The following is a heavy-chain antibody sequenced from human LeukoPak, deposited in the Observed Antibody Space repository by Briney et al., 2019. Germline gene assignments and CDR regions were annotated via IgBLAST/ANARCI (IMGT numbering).Heavy chain of an antibody. Sequence: SETLSLTCTVSGGSISSGGYYWSWIRQYPGKGLEWIGYIYYSGSTYYNPSLKSRVTISVDTSKNQFSLKLSSVTAPDTAVYYCARSQSFGVVIGLYYYGMDVWGQGTTVTISS. D-gene: IGHD3-3*01. V-gene: IGHV4-31*03. J-gene: IGHJ6*02. CDR3: ARSQSFGVVIGLYYYGMDV. CDR1: GGSISSGGYY. CDR2: IYYSGST.